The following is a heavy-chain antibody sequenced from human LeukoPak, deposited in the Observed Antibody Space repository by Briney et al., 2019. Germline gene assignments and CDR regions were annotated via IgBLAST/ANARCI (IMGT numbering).Heavy chain of an antibody. D-gene: IGHD3-3*01. J-gene: IGHJ4*02. V-gene: IGHV4-30-4*01. CDR3: ASVMNGVVKFDF. CDR2: IDYTGST. CDR1: GASTSGGAYC. Sequence: SQTLSVTCTVPGASTSGGAYCSRWIRQPPGEGLEWIGYIDYTGSTYYNPSIKSRITISLDTSQNQFSLMLSSVTAADTDVYYCASVMNGVVKFDFWGQGTLVTVSS.